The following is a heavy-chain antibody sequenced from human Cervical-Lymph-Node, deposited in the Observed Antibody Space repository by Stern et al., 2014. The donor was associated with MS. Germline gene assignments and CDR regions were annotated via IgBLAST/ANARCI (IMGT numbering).Heavy chain of an antibody. V-gene: IGHV5-51*01. J-gene: IGHJ4*02. Sequence: EQLVESGAEVKKPGESLKISCKLSGYSFTIYYIAWVRQMPGNVLVWMGVIDPDDSDTTYSPSFQGQVTISADKSITTAYLQWSSLSASDTAMYYCARHVQGFDYWGQGTLVTGSS. CDR2: IDPDDSDT. CDR3: ARHVQGFDY. CDR1: GYSFTIYY.